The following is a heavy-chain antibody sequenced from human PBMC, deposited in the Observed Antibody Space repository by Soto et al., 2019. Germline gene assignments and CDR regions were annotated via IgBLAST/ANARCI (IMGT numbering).Heavy chain of an antibody. V-gene: IGHV1-69*13. CDR1: GGTFSNYA. J-gene: IGHJ4*02. CDR3: AIRTTNSWTCDF. Sequence: GASVKVSCKASGGTFSNYAISWVRQAPGHGLEWVGGIIPLTETPVYAQTVQGRLTITADEITSAAYMELSSLRSDETAVYYCAIRTTNSWTCDFWGQGTLVTVSS. D-gene: IGHD6-13*01. CDR2: IIPLTETP.